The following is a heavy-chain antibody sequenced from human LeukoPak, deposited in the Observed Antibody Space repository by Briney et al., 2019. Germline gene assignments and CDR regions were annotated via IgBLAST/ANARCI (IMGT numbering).Heavy chain of an antibody. Sequence: SETLSLTCTVSGGSISSYYWSWIRQPAGKGMEDIGHIYYSGFTNYNPSLKSRVTMSVDTSKNQFSLKLSSVTAADTAVYYCANYCSSSSCHIRRAFDIWGQGTMVTVSS. V-gene: IGHV4-4*07. CDR2: IYYSGFT. CDR1: GGSISSYY. D-gene: IGHD2-2*02. CDR3: ANYCSSSSCHIRRAFDI. J-gene: IGHJ3*02.